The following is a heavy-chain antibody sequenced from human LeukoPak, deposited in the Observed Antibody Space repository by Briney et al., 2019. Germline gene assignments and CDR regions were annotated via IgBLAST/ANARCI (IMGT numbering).Heavy chain of an antibody. D-gene: IGHD4-17*01. Sequence: SETLSLTCTVSGGSISSYYWSWIRQPPGKGLEWIGYIYYSAGTNYNPSLKSRVTKYNPSLKSRVTISVDTSKNQFSLKLSSVTAADTAVYYCTRGVSDYVHWYFDLWGRGTLVTVSS. V-gene: IGHV4-59*12. CDR2: IYYSAGT. J-gene: IGHJ2*01. CDR3: TRGVSDYVHWYFDL. CDR1: GGSISSYY.